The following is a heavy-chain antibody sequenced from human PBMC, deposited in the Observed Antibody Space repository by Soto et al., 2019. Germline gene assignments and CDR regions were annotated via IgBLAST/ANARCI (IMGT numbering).Heavy chain of an antibody. CDR2: IYPGDSDT. J-gene: IGHJ6*02. CDR1: VFSFTSSR. CDR3: ARSHGMDV. V-gene: IGHV5-51*01. Sequence: VFSFTSSRIVWVRQMPGKGLEWMGLIYPGDSDTRYSPSFQGQVTISADKSISTAYLQWSSLKASDTAIYYCARSHGMDVWGQGTTVTVSS.